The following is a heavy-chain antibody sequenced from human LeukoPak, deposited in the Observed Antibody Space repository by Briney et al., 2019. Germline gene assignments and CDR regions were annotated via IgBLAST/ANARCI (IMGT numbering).Heavy chain of an antibody. J-gene: IGHJ4*02. V-gene: IGHV3-11*06. CDR3: ARGFRGVIYGYLDY. CDR2: ISGSSSHT. D-gene: IGHD5-18*01. CDR1: GFSFSDYY. Sequence: GGSLRLSCAASGFSFSDYYMSWIGQAPGKGLEWVSYISGSSSHTNYADSVKGRFTISRDNARNSLYLQVNSLRADDTAVYYCARGFRGVIYGYLDYWGQGTLVTVSS.